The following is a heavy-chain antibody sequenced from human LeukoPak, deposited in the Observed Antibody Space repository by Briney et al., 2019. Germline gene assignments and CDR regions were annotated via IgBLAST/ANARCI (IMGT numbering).Heavy chain of an antibody. D-gene: IGHD1-1*01. Sequence: PSETLSLTCAVSGYSISSGYYWGWIRQPPAKGLEWIGSIYHSGSTYYNPSLKSRVTISVDTSKNQFSLKLSSVTAADTAVYYCATRERHNWKGNDAFDIWGQGTMVTVSS. CDR3: ATRERHNWKGNDAFDI. J-gene: IGHJ3*02. CDR2: IYHSGST. CDR1: GYSISSGYY. V-gene: IGHV4-38-2*01.